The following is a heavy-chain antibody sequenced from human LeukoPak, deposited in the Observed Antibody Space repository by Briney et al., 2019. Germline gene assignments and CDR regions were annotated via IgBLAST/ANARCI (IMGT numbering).Heavy chain of an antibody. CDR1: GYTFTSYY. J-gene: IGHJ3*02. Sequence: ASVNVSCKASGYTFTSYYMHWVRQAPGQGLEWMGIINPSGGSTSYAQKFQGRVTMTRDTSTSTVYMELSSLRSEDTAVYYCARDPGPDYAQGGHDAFDIWGQGTMVTVSS. CDR2: INPSGGST. CDR3: ARDPGPDYAQGGHDAFDI. V-gene: IGHV1-46*01. D-gene: IGHD4-17*01.